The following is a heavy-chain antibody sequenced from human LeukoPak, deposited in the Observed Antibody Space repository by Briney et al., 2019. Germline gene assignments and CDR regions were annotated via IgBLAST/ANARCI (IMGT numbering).Heavy chain of an antibody. V-gene: IGHV4-59*01. J-gene: IGHJ4*01. CDR1: GGSISSYY. Sequence: SETLSLTCTVSGGSISSYYWSWIRQPPGEGLEWIGYIYYSSTNYNPSLKSRVTLSVDTSKNQFSLNLSSVTAADTAVYYCARGFWSGYSYYFDYWGHGTLVTVSS. D-gene: IGHD3-3*01. CDR2: IYYSST. CDR3: ARGFWSGYSYYFDY.